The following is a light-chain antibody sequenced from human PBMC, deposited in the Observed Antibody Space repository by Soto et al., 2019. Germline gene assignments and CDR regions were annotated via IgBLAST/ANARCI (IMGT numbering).Light chain of an antibody. CDR1: SSDVGGYNY. CDR3: SQYPSRTTNVV. Sequence: QSALTQPASVSGSPGQSITISCTGTSSDVGGYNYVSWYQQHPGKAPKLMIYDVSNRPSGVSNRFSGSKSGNTASLTISGPQAEARVDYYCSQYPSRTTNVVLAGGTKLTVL. CDR2: DVS. V-gene: IGLV2-14*01. J-gene: IGLJ2*01.